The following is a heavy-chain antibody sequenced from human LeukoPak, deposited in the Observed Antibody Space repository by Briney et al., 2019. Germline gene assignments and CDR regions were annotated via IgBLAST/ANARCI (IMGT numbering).Heavy chain of an antibody. CDR2: IVVGSGNT. CDR1: GFTFTSSA. V-gene: IGHV1-58*01. Sequence: GTSLKVSCKASGFTFTSSAVQWVRQTRERRLEWIGWIVVGSGNTNYAQMFQGRVTITRDMSTSTAYRELSSLRSEDTAVYYCAAPSRIQLDYWGQGTLVTVSS. J-gene: IGHJ4*02. CDR3: AAPSRIQLDY. D-gene: IGHD5-18*01.